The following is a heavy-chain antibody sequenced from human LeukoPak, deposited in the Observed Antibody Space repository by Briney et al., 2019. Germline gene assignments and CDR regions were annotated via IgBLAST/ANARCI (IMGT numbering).Heavy chain of an antibody. CDR2: IDQDGSAK. CDR3: ATDSFSISSISLPGADAFDI. V-gene: IGHV3-7*01. Sequence: SGGSLRLSCGASGFTFSNYWMTWVRQAPRKGLEWVANIDQDGSAKYYVGSVKGRFTISRDNAKKSLYLQVNSLRVDDTAVYHCATDSFSISSISLPGADAFDIWGQGTMVTVSS. CDR1: GFTFSNYW. J-gene: IGHJ3*02. D-gene: IGHD3-3*02.